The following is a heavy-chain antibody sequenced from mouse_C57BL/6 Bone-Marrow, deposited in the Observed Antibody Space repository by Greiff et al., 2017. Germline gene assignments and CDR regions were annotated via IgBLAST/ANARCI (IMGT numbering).Heavy chain of an antibody. D-gene: IGHD2-4*01. Sequence: EVKLVESGGGLVQPKGSLKLSCAASGFSFNTYAMNWFRPAPGTGLVWVARIRSKSNNYATYSADSVKDRFTISRDDSESMLYLQMNYLKTEDTAMYYCVRGLYDYGSGFAYWGQGTLVTVSA. CDR1: GFSFNTYA. J-gene: IGHJ3*01. CDR2: IRSKSNNYAT. CDR3: VRGLYDYGSGFAY. V-gene: IGHV10-1*01.